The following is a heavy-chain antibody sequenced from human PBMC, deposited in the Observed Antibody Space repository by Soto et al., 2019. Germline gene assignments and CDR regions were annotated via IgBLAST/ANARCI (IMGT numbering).Heavy chain of an antibody. Sequence: QVQLAQSGAEVKKPGSSVKVSCKASGGTFGNYAISWVRQAPGQGLEWMGKTTPIFGTANYAQKFQGRITITADRFTSTAYMELSSLRSEDTALYYCVRVAVSGIDGDDVWGQGTTVTVSS. CDR2: TTPIFGTA. D-gene: IGHD2-21*02. CDR1: GGTFGNYA. J-gene: IGHJ6*02. V-gene: IGHV1-69*06. CDR3: VRVAVSGIDGDDV.